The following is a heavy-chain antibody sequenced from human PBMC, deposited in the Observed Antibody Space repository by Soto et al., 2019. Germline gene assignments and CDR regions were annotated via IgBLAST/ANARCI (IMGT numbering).Heavy chain of an antibody. Sequence: GGSLRLSCAASGFTFSSYAMSWVRQAPGKGLEWVSAISGSGGSTYYADSVKGRFTISSDNSKNTLYLQMNSLRAEDTAVYYCAKDWDGSVSYYPLIYFQHWGQGTLVTVSS. D-gene: IGHD3-10*01. J-gene: IGHJ1*01. CDR3: AKDWDGSVSYYPLIYFQH. CDR2: ISGSGGST. V-gene: IGHV3-23*01. CDR1: GFTFSSYA.